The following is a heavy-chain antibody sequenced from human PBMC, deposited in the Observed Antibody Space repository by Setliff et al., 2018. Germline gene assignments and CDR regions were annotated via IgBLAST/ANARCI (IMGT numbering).Heavy chain of an antibody. D-gene: IGHD2-2*01. J-gene: IGHJ4*02. CDR3: ATDKLTTSCIDH. CDR2: INTGNANT. CDR1: GYTFTNYA. Sequence: GASVKVSCKASGYTFTNYAIHWVRQAPGQRPEWMGWINTGNANTKYSQKFQGRVTITRDASASTAYMELSSLTSDDTAVYYCATDKLTTSCIDHWGPGTQVTVSS. V-gene: IGHV1-3*04.